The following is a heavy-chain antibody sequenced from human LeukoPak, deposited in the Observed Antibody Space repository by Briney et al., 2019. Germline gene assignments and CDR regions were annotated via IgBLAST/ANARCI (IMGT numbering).Heavy chain of an antibody. Sequence: SETLSLTCTVSGGSISSYYWSWIRQPPGKGLEWIGYIYYSGSTNYNPSLKSRVTISVDTSKNQFSLKLSSVTAADTAVYYCARGSRYSSDWLIDYWGQGTLVTVSS. CDR1: GGSISSYY. D-gene: IGHD6-19*01. CDR3: ARGSRYSSDWLIDY. CDR2: IYYSGST. J-gene: IGHJ4*02. V-gene: IGHV4-59*01.